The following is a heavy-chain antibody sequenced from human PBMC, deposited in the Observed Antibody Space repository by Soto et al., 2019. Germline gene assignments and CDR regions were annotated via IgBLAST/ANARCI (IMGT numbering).Heavy chain of an antibody. V-gene: IGHV3-30-3*01. Sequence: PGGSLRLSCAASGFTFSSYAMHWVRQAPGKGLEWVAVISYDGSNKYYADSVKARFTISRDNSKSTLYLQMNSLRAEDTAVYYCARDVEVAVPKSNFDYWGQGNLVTVSS. CDR3: ARDVEVAVPKSNFDY. D-gene: IGHD2-15*01. CDR1: GFTFSSYA. J-gene: IGHJ4*02. CDR2: ISYDGSNK.